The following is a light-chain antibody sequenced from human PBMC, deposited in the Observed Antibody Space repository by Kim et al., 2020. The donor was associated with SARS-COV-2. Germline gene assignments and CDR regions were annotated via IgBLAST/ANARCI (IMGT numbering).Light chain of an antibody. Sequence: QSALTQPRSVSGSPGQSVTISCTGTSSDVGGYNYVSWYQQYPGKAPKVMIYDVSKRPSGVPYRFSGSKSGNTASLTISGLQAEDEADYYCCSYAVSYVVFGGGTQLTVL. CDR1: SSDVGGYNY. V-gene: IGLV2-11*01. J-gene: IGLJ2*01. CDR2: DVS. CDR3: CSYAVSYVV.